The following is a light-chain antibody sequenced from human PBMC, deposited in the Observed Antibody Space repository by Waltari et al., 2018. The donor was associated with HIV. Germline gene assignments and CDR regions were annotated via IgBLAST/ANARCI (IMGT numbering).Light chain of an antibody. CDR2: DVT. CDR3: CSYAGSYTL. Sequence: QSALTQPRSVSGSPVQSVTIPCPGTSSHVGGYTYGSWYQHHPGKAPRLMIYDVTKRPSGVPDRFSGSKSGNTASLTISGLQAEDEADYYCCSYAGSYTLFGGGTKLTVL. J-gene: IGLJ3*02. CDR1: SSHVGGYTY. V-gene: IGLV2-11*01.